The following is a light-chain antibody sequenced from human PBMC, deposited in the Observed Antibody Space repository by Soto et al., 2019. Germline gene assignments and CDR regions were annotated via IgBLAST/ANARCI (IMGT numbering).Light chain of an antibody. Sequence: LTQPASVSGSPGQSITISCTGTSSDVGGYNYVSWYQHHPGKAPKLMIYEVTNRPSGVSIRFSGSKSGTTASLTISGLQAEDEADYYCLSFTRSLTSIFGTGTRSTS. V-gene: IGLV2-14*01. CDR2: EVT. J-gene: IGLJ1*01. CDR1: SSDVGGYNY. CDR3: LSFTRSLTSI.